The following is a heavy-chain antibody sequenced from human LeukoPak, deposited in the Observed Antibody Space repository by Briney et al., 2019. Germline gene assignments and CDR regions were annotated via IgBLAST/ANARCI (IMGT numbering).Heavy chain of an antibody. D-gene: IGHD2-15*01. CDR3: ARRYCSGGSCPARHDAFDI. Sequence: GGSLRLSCAASGFTFSIYWMSWVRQAPGKGLEWVANIKQDGSEKYYVDSVKGRFTISRDNAKNSLYLQMNSLRAEDTAVYYCARRYCSGGSCPARHDAFDIWGQGTMVTVSS. CDR1: GFTFSIYW. CDR2: IKQDGSEK. V-gene: IGHV3-7*01. J-gene: IGHJ3*02.